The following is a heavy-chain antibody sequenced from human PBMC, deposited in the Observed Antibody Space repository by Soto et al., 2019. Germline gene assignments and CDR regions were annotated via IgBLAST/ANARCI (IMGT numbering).Heavy chain of an antibody. CDR2: IWYDGSQK. V-gene: IGHV3-33*01. D-gene: IGHD3-22*01. CDR1: GFVFSNYC. CDR3: FAWNDRSDY. J-gene: IGHJ4*02. Sequence: QEQLVESGGGVVQPGRSLRLSCAASGFVFSNYCMHWVRQAPGKGLEWVAVIWYDGSQKYYADSVKGRFTISRDNYKNTVDLQMNSLRAEGTAVYYCFAWNDRSDYWGQGTLVTVST.